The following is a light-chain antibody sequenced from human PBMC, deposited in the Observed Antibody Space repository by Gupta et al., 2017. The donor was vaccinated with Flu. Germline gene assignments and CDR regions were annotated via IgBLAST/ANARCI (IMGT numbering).Light chain of an antibody. J-gene: IGKJ4*01. CDR3: QHEKISSIT. Sequence: PSTLSASVGDRVTITCRASQSIDSWLAWYQQKPGKAPNLLIYKASTVESGVPSRFSGSGSGTEFTLTISSRQTDDFATYYCQHEKISSITFGRGTKVDVK. CDR1: QSIDSW. CDR2: KAS. V-gene: IGKV1-5*03.